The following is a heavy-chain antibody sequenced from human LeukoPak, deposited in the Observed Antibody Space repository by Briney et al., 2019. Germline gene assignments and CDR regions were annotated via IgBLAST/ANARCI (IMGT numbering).Heavy chain of an antibody. CDR2: INHSGST. CDR3: ARDIVVVPAANYYYYGMDV. D-gene: IGHD2-2*01. V-gene: IGHV4-34*01. Sequence: SSETLSLTCAVYGGSFSGYYWSWIRQPPGKGLEWIGEINHSGSTNYNPSLKSRVTISVDTSKNQFSLKLSSVTAADTAVYYCARDIVVVPAANYYYYGMDVWGQGTTVTVSS. CDR1: GGSFSGYY. J-gene: IGHJ6*02.